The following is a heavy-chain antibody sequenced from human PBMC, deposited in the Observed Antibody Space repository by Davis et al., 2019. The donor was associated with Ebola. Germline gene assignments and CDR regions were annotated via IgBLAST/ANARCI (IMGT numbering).Heavy chain of an antibody. V-gene: IGHV1-46*01. CDR3: ARDNGGSSPHYYYYYYGMDV. CDR1: GYTFTSYY. Sequence: ASVKVSCKASGYTFTSYYMHWVRQAPGQGLEWMGIINPSGGSTSYAQKLQGRVTMTTDTSTSTADMELRSLRSDDTAVYYCARDNGGSSPHYYYYYYGMDVWGQGTTVTVSS. J-gene: IGHJ6*02. CDR2: INPSGGST. D-gene: IGHD6-6*01.